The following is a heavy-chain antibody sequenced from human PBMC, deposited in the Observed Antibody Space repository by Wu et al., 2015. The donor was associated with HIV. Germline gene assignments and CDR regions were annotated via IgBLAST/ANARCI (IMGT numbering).Heavy chain of an antibody. Sequence: QVQLVQSGAEVKKRGASMKVSCKASGYTFSNYGISWVRQAPGQGLEWMGWISAYNGNTNYAQKLQGRVTMTTDTSTSTAYMELRSLRSDDTAVYYCAREVTEYSSTWGYYYSYMDVWGKGTTVHRLL. J-gene: IGHJ6*03. D-gene: IGHD6-13*01. V-gene: IGHV1-18*01. CDR2: ISAYNGNT. CDR1: GYTFSNYG. CDR3: AREVTEYSSTWGYYYSYMDV.